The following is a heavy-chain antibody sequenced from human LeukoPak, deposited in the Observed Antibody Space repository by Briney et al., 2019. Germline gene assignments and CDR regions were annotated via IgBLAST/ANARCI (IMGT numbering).Heavy chain of an antibody. CDR1: GFTFSSYA. J-gene: IGHJ4*02. CDR2: ISGSGGST. CDR3: ARVGEGYCSGGSCYAGDY. V-gene: IGHV3-23*01. D-gene: IGHD2-15*01. Sequence: GGSLRLSCAASGFTFSSYAMSWVRQAPGKGLEWVSAISGSGGSTYYADSVKGRFTISRGNSKNTLYLQMNSLRAEDTAVYYCARVGEGYCSGGSCYAGDYWGQGTLVTVSS.